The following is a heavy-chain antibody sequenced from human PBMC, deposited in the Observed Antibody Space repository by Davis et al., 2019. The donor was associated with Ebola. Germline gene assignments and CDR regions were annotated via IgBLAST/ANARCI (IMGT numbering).Heavy chain of an antibody. D-gene: IGHD6-19*01. CDR2: IRSKANSYAT. Sequence: PGGSLRLSCAASGFTFSGSAMHWVRQASGKGLEWVGRIRSKANSYATAYAASVKGRFTISRDDSKNPAYLQMNSLKTEDTAVYYCTTPGIAVAGDYWGQGTLVTVSS. J-gene: IGHJ4*02. CDR3: TTPGIAVAGDY. V-gene: IGHV3-73*01. CDR1: GFTFSGSA.